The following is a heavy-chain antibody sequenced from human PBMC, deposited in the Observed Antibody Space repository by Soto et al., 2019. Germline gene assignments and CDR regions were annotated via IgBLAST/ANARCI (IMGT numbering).Heavy chain of an antibody. CDR2: IYYSGST. D-gene: IGHD3-16*01. CDR1: GGSISSYY. J-gene: IGHJ4*02. V-gene: IGHV4-59*08. CDR3: ARGGTPIDY. Sequence: SETLSLTCTVSGGSISSYYWSWIRQPPGKGLEWIGYIYYSGSTNYNPSLKSRVTISVDTSKNQFSLKLSSVTAADTAVYYCARGGTPIDYWGRGTLVTVSS.